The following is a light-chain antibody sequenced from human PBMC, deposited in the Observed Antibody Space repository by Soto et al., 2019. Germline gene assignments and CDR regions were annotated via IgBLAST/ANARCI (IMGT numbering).Light chain of an antibody. CDR2: GAS. V-gene: IGKV3-20*01. CDR3: QHFSSYPLP. J-gene: IGKJ4*01. Sequence: ESVLPQSPGTLSLSPGERATLSGRASQSVSSSYLAWYQQKPGQAPRLLIYGASSRATGIPDRFSGGGSGTDFTLTISRLEPEDFAVYYCQHFSSYPLPFGGGTKVAIK. CDR1: QSVSSSY.